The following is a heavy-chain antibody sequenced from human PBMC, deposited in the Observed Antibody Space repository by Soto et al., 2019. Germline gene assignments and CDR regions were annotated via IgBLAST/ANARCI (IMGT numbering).Heavy chain of an antibody. D-gene: IGHD2-15*01. Sequence: GGSLRLSCAASGFTFSSYAMHWVRQAPGKGLEWVAVISYDGSNKYYADSVKGRFTISRDNAKNSLYLQMNSLRAEDTAVYYFAFFRTGRGGRYYYGMDVGAKGPRSPSP. V-gene: IGHV3-30-3*01. J-gene: IGHJ6*02. CDR2: ISYDGSNK. CDR3: AFFRTGRGGRYYYGMDV. CDR1: GFTFSSYA.